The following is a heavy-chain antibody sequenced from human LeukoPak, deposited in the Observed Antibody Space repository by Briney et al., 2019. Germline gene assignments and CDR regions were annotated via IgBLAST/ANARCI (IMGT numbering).Heavy chain of an antibody. Sequence: ASVKISCKASGYVFTSYGPAWLRQAPGQGVEWVGTIIPFKDKTKFAQKFQGGVTMNTELSTTRAYLQLTNMRLDEPPVYYCSRAPSSLDCYVVCYFYPWGQGTLVTVSS. V-gene: IGHV1-18*01. D-gene: IGHD2-21*02. CDR3: SRAPSSLDCYVVCYFYP. CDR1: GYVFTSYG. CDR2: IIPFKDKT. J-gene: IGHJ5*02.